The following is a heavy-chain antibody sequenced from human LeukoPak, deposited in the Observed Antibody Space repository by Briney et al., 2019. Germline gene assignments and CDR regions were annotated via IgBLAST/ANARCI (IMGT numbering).Heavy chain of an antibody. CDR2: TYYRSKWYN. CDR1: GDSVSSNSAA. D-gene: IGHD3-10*01. CDR3: ARASGSYGSGSYYYYGMDV. V-gene: IGHV6-1*01. J-gene: IGHJ6*04. Sequence: SQTLSLTCAISGDSVSSNSAAWNWIRQSPSRGLEWLGRTYYRSKWYNDYALSMKSRISINPDTSKNQISLKLSSVTAADTAVYYCARASGSYGSGSYYYYGMDVWGKGTTVTVSS.